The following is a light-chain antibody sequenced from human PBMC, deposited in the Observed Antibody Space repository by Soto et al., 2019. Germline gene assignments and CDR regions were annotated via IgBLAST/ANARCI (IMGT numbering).Light chain of an antibody. CDR1: SSNIGNNY. V-gene: IGLV1-51*01. J-gene: IGLJ2*01. Sequence: QAVLTQPPSVSAAPGQTVTISCSGSSSNIGNNYVSWYQLLPGTAPKLVIYDNNKRASGIPDRFSGSKSGTSAILGISGLQTGDEADYYCGTWDSSLSAVVFGGGTKLTVL. CDR2: DNN. CDR3: GTWDSSLSAVV.